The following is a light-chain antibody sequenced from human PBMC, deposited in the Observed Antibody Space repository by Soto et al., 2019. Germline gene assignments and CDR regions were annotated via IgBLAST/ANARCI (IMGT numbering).Light chain of an antibody. CDR1: QTVRNNY. CDR2: DVS. Sequence: EFVLTQSPGTGSLSPGERAAVCFRGSQTVRNNYLAWYQQKPGQAPRLLIYDVSNRATGIPARFSGSGSGTDFSLTISSLEPEDFAVYYCQQRSHWPRTFGQGTKVDIK. J-gene: IGKJ1*01. V-gene: IGKV3-11*01. CDR3: QQRSHWPRT.